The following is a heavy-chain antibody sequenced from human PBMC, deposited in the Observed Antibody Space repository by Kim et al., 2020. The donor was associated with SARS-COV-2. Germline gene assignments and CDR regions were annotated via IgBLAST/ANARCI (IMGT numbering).Heavy chain of an antibody. Sequence: SVKGRFTISRDNSKNTLYLQMNGLRAEDTAVYYCAKEGDYYDRIGRAFDIWGQGTMVTVSS. J-gene: IGHJ3*02. CDR3: AKEGDYYDRIGRAFDI. D-gene: IGHD3-22*01. V-gene: IGHV3-30*02.